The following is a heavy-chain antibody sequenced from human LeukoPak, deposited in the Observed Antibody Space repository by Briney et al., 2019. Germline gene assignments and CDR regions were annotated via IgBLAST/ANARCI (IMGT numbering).Heavy chain of an antibody. J-gene: IGHJ4*02. Sequence: ASVKVSCKASGYTFTGYYMHWVRQAPGQGLEWMGRINPNSGGTNYAQKFQGRVTMTRDTSISTAYMELSRLRSDDTAVYYCARDQRAIREEAVAGTAYYWGQGTLVTVSS. V-gene: IGHV1-2*06. D-gene: IGHD6-19*01. CDR2: INPNSGGT. CDR1: GYTFTGYY. CDR3: ARDQRAIREEAVAGTAYY.